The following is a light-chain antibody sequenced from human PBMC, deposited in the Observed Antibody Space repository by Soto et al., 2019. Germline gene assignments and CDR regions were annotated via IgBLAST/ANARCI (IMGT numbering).Light chain of an antibody. CDR2: GAS. Sequence: EIAMTQCPGTLSLSPGDTATLSCRASQSVSSNYVAWFHQKPGQAPRLLIYGASSRATGVPDRFSASGSGTDFTLTISRLEPEDFAVYYCQKYGRSPFTXGPGTKVDIK. CDR1: QSVSSNY. V-gene: IGKV3-20*01. J-gene: IGKJ3*01. CDR3: QKYGRSPFT.